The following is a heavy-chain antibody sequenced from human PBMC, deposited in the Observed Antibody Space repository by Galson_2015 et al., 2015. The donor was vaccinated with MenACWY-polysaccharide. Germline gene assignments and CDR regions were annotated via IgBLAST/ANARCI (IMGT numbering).Heavy chain of an antibody. V-gene: IGHV3-30-3*01. J-gene: IGHJ6*02. CDR3: ARDYCSRTSCYGMDV. D-gene: IGHD2-2*01. Sequence: SLRLSCATSGFTFSSHAMHWVRQAPGKGLEWVAIISYDGTNKYYADSVKGRFTISRDNSKNTLYLQMNSLRAEDTALYYCARDYCSRTSCYGMDVWGQGTTVTVSS. CDR1: GFTFSSHA. CDR2: ISYDGTNK.